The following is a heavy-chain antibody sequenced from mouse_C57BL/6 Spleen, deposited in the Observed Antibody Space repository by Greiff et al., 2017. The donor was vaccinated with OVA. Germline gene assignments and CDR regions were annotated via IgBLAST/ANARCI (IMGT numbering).Heavy chain of an antibody. V-gene: IGHV1-15*01. D-gene: IGHD1-2*01. CDR1: GYTFTDYE. J-gene: IGHJ2*01. Sequence: VQLQQSGAELVRPGASVTLSCKASGYTFTDYEMHWVKQTPVHGLEWIGAIDPETGGTAYNQKFKGKAILTADKSSSTAYMELRSLTSEDSAVYYCTRIITTVFDYWGQGTTLTVSS. CDR2: IDPETGGT. CDR3: TRIITTVFDY.